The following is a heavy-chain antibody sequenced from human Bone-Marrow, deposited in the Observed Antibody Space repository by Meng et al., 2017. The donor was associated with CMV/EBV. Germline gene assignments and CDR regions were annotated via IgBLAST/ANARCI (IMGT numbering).Heavy chain of an antibody. J-gene: IGHJ4*02. CDR3: ARDYGDYGAIDY. CDR1: GYTFTGYY. CDR2: INPNSGGT. D-gene: IGHD4-17*01. V-gene: IGHV1-2*02. Sequence: ASVKVSCKASGYTFTGYYMHWVRQAPGQGLEWMGWINPNSGGTNYAQKFQGRGTMTRDTSISTAYMELSRLRSDDTAVYYCARDYGDYGAIDYWGQGTLDTVSS.